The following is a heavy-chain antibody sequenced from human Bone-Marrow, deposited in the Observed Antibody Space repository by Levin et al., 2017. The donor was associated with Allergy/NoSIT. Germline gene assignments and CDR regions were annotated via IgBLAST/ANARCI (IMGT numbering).Heavy chain of an antibody. CDR1: GLTFSDYY. CDR3: TSGVAQYYGMDV. D-gene: IGHD2-8*01. J-gene: IGHJ6*02. V-gene: IGHV3-11*01. CDR2: ISSTGRAI. Sequence: PGGSLRLSCAASGLTFSDYYMSWIRQAPRKGLEWVSYISSTGRAIYYAHSVKGRFTISRDNAKNSLYLQMNSLRAEDTAVYYCTSGVAQYYGMDVWGQGTTVTVSS.